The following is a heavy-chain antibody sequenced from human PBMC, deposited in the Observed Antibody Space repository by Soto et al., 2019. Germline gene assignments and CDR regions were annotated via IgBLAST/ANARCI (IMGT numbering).Heavy chain of an antibody. CDR3: ASRYDDWNSGSDYYGMDV. CDR2: IYHSGST. V-gene: IGHV4-4*02. D-gene: IGHD1-7*01. Sequence: PSETLSLTCFVSGGSISSSNWWSWVRQPPGKGLEWIGEIYHSGSTNYNPSLKSRVTISVDKSKNQFSLKLSSVTAADTAVYYCASRYDDWNSGSDYYGMDVWGQGTTVTVSS. CDR1: GGSISSSNW. J-gene: IGHJ6*02.